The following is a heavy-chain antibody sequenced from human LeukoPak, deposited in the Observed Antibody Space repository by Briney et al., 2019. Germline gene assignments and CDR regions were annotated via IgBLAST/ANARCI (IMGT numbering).Heavy chain of an antibody. D-gene: IGHD3-22*01. Sequence: GGSLRLSCAASGFTFSSYAMSWVRQAPGKGLEWVSAISGSGGSTYYADSVKGRFTISRDNSKNTLYLQMNSLRAEDTAVYYCAKSGGLMIVVVPYYFDYWGQGTLVTVSS. V-gene: IGHV3-23*01. CDR1: GFTFSSYA. CDR3: AKSGGLMIVVVPYYFDY. CDR2: ISGSGGST. J-gene: IGHJ4*02.